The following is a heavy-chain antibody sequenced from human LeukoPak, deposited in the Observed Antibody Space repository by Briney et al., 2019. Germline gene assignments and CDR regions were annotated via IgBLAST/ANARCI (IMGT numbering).Heavy chain of an antibody. CDR1: GGSFSGYY. CDR2: INHSGST. V-gene: IGHV4-34*01. Sequence: PSETLSLTCAVYGGSFSGYYWSWIRQPPGKGLEWIGEINHSGSTNHSPSLKSRVTLLVDTSKNQFSLRLSSVTAADTAVYYCARSLVPTAPQYNWFDPWGRGTPVTVSS. CDR3: ARSLVPTAPQYNWFDP. D-gene: IGHD1-1*01. J-gene: IGHJ5*02.